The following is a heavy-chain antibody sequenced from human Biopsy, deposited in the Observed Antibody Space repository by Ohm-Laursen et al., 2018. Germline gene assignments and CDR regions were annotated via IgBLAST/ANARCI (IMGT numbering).Heavy chain of an antibody. CDR1: GGSVSDSFHF. Sequence: GTLSLTCSVSGGSVSDSFHFWSWIRQPPGKGLEWIGNVYYSGTTNYNPSLKSRVTVSIDTSKNQFSLKLTSVTAADTAVYFRTRDVKRYCSGSSCYTGYFGMDVWGQGTTVTVSS. J-gene: IGHJ6*02. CDR2: VYYSGTT. CDR3: TRDVKRYCSGSSCYTGYFGMDV. D-gene: IGHD2-2*01. V-gene: IGHV4-61*01.